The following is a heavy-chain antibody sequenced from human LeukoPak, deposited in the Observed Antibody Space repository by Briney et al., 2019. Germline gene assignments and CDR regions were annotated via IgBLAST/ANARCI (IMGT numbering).Heavy chain of an antibody. CDR1: GFTFSSYA. D-gene: IGHD3-16*01. Sequence: GGSLRHSCAASGFTFSSYAMGWVRQAPGKGLEWVSGISAGGGSTYYADSVKGRFTISRDNSKNTLYLQMNSLRAEDTAVYYCARGRPIMITFGGVGAFDIWGQGTMVTVSS. V-gene: IGHV3-23*01. J-gene: IGHJ3*02. CDR2: ISAGGGST. CDR3: ARGRPIMITFGGVGAFDI.